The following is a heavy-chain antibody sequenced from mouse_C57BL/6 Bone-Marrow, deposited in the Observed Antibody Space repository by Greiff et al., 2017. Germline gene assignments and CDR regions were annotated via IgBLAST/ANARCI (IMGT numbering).Heavy chain of an antibody. D-gene: IGHD3-2*02. V-gene: IGHV1-52*01. CDR2: IDPSDSET. J-gene: IGHJ3*01. CDR3: ARVGGTAQAATWFAY. Sequence: QVQLQQPGAELVRPGSSVKLSCKASGYTFTSYWMHWVKQRPIQGLERIGNIDPSDSETHYNQKFKDKATLTVDKSSSTAYMQLSSLTSEDSAVYDGARVGGTAQAATWFAYWGQGTVVTVSA. CDR1: GYTFTSYW.